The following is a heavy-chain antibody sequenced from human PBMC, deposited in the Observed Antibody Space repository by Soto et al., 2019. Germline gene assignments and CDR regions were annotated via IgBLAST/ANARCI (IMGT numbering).Heavy chain of an antibody. CDR3: ARGAVFYDFWGGYYPGNWFDP. CDR1: GGSFSGYY. J-gene: IGHJ5*02. D-gene: IGHD3-3*01. Sequence: SETLSLTCAVYGGSFSGYYWSWIRQPPGKGLEWIGEINHSGSTNYNPSLKSRVTISVDTSKNRFSLKLSSVTAADTAVYYCARGAVFYDFWGGYYPGNWFDPWGQGTLVTVSS. V-gene: IGHV4-34*01. CDR2: INHSGST.